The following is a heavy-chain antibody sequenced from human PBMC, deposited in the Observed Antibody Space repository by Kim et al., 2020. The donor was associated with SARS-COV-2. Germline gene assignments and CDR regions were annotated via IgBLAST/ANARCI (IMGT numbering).Heavy chain of an antibody. J-gene: IGHJ4*02. CDR3: AREGPSKWELPPDY. D-gene: IGHD1-26*01. V-gene: IGHV3-11*06. Sequence: GGSLRLSCAASGFTFSDYYMSWIRQAPGKGLEWVSYISSSSSYTNYADSVKGRFTISRDNAKNSLYLQMNSLRAEDTAVYYCAREGPSKWELPPDYWGQGTLVTVSS. CDR1: GFTFSDYY. CDR2: ISSSSSYT.